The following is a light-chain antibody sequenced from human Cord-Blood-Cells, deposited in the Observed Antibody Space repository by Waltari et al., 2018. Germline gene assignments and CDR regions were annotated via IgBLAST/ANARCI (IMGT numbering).Light chain of an antibody. J-gene: IGKJ1*01. Sequence: DIQMTQSPSTPSASVGDRVTITCRASQSISSWLAWYQQKPGKAPKLLIYKASSLESGVPSRFSGSGSGTEFTLTISSLQPDDFATYYCQQGWTFGQGTKVEIK. CDR2: KAS. V-gene: IGKV1-5*03. CDR3: QQGWT. CDR1: QSISSW.